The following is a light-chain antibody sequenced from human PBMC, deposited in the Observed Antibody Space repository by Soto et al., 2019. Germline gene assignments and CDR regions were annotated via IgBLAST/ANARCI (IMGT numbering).Light chain of an antibody. CDR2: AAS. CDR3: QHYNNWPLLT. J-gene: IGKJ4*01. V-gene: IGKV3-15*01. CDR1: QSAGTK. Sequence: EIVMTQSPATLSVSPGERATLSCRASQSAGTKLAWYQQKPGQAPRLLIYAASTRAAGIPVRFSGSGSGTEFTLTISSLQSEDFAVYYCQHYNNWPLLTFGGGTKVDI.